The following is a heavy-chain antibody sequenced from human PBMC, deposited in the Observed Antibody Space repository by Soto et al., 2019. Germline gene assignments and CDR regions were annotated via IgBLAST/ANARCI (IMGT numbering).Heavy chain of an antibody. D-gene: IGHD3-3*01. Sequence: GGSLRLSCAASGFTFSSYSMNWARQAPGKGLEWVSYISSSSSTIYYADSVKGRFTISRDNAKNSLYLQMNSLRAEDTAVYYCARDINELTVFWSGLNWFDPWGQGTLVTVSS. CDR3: ARDINELTVFWSGLNWFDP. J-gene: IGHJ5*02. V-gene: IGHV3-48*01. CDR2: ISSSSSTI. CDR1: GFTFSSYS.